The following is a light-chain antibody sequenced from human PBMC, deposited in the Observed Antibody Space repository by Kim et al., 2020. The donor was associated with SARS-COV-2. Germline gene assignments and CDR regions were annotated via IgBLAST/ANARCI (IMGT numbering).Light chain of an antibody. J-gene: IGKJ4*01. CDR3: QQYNSYLLT. V-gene: IGKV1-5*03. CDR1: QSISSW. Sequence: DIQMTQSPSTLSASVGDRVTITCRASQSISSWLAWYQQKPGKAPKLLIYKASSLESGVPSRFSGSASGTEFTLTISSLQPDDFATYYYQQYNSYLLTFGGGTQVDIK. CDR2: KAS.